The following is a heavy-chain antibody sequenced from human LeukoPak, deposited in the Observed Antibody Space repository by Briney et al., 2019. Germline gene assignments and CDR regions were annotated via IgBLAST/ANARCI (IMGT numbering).Heavy chain of an antibody. Sequence: ASVKVSCKAPGYTFTNYGVSWVRQAPGQGLEWMGWISVYNGDTNYAQKLQGRVTMTTDTSTSTAYMELRSLRSDDTAVYFCARVEGPSIFGVVDYWGPGTLVTVSS. CDR2: ISVYNGDT. CDR3: ARVEGPSIFGVVDY. J-gene: IGHJ4*02. D-gene: IGHD3-3*01. CDR1: GYTFTNYG. V-gene: IGHV1-18*01.